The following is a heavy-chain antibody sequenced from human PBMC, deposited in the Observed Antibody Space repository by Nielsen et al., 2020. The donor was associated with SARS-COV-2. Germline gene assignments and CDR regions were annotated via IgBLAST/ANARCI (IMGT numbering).Heavy chain of an antibody. Sequence: ASVKVSCKASGYSFSSISINWVRQAPGQGLEWMGWISTRTGNQTYAQGFTGRFVLSLDTSVSTAYLEITSLRGEDTAVYYCATEPAVAGQGRLDYWGQGSLVTVST. D-gene: IGHD6-19*01. J-gene: IGHJ4*02. V-gene: IGHV7-4-1*02. CDR1: GYSFSSIS. CDR2: ISTRTGNQ. CDR3: ATEPAVAGQGRLDY.